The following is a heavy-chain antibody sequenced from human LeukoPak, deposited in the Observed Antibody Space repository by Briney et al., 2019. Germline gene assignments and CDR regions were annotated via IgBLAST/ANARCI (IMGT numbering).Heavy chain of an antibody. CDR1: GGTFSSYA. D-gene: IGHD5-12*01. V-gene: IGHV1-69*13. CDR3: ARQRLGERSGYEWRRHWFDP. J-gene: IGHJ5*02. CDR2: IIPIFGTA. Sequence: ASVKVSCKASGGTFSSYAISWVRQAPGQGLEWMGGIIPIFGTANYAQKFQGRVTITADESTSTAYMELSSLRSEDTAVYYCARQRLGERSGYEWRRHWFDPWGQGTLVTVSS.